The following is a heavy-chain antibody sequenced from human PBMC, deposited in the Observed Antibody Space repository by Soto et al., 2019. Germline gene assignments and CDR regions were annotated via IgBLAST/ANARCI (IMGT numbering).Heavy chain of an antibody. V-gene: IGHV3-23*01. CDR2: ISGSGGST. J-gene: IGHJ4*02. Sequence: GGSLRLSCAASGFTFSSYAMSWVRQAPGKGLEWVSAISGSGGSTYYADSVKGRFTISRDNSKNTLYLQMNSLRAEDTAVYYCAKGGPGGGWAQRNFDYWGQGTLVTVSS. CDR1: GFTFSSYA. CDR3: AKGGPGGGWAQRNFDY. D-gene: IGHD6-19*01.